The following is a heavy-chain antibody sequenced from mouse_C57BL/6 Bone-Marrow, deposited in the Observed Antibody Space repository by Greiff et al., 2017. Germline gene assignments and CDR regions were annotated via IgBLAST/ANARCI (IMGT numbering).Heavy chain of an antibody. CDR1: GFNIKDYY. CDR2: IDPEDGDT. D-gene: IGHD1-1*01. J-gene: IGHJ4*01. Sequence: EVKLQQSGAELVRPGASVKLSCTASGFNIKDYYMHWVKQRPEQGLEWIGRIDPEDGDTEYAPKFQGKATMTADTSSNTAYLQLSSLTSEDTAVYYCTVPCYGPSMDYWGQGTSVTVSS. CDR3: TVPCYGPSMDY. V-gene: IGHV14-1*01.